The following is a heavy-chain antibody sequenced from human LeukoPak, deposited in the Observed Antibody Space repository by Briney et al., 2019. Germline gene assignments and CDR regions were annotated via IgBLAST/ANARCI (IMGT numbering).Heavy chain of an antibody. V-gene: IGHV1-69*06. CDR1: GGTVSSYA. CDR2: IIPIFGTA. D-gene: IGHD3-10*01. CDR3: AISMVRGVILIKAGPWTPFDY. Sequence: VASVKVSCKASGGTVSSYAISWVRQAPGQGLEWMGGIIPIFGTANYAQKFQGRVTITADKSTSTAYMELSSLRSEDTAVYYCAISMVRGVILIKAGPWTPFDYWGQGTLVTVSS. J-gene: IGHJ4*02.